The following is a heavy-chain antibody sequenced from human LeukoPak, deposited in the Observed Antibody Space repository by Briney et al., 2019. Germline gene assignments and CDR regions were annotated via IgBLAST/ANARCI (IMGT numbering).Heavy chain of an antibody. CDR2: MNPNSGNT. D-gene: IGHD6-6*01. CDR3: ARSRGRSSGFDP. Sequence: ASVKVFCKASGYTFTSYDINWVRQATGQGLEWMGWMNPNSGNTGYAQKFQGRVTMTRNTSISTAYMELSSLRSEDTAVYYCARSRGRSSGFDPWGQGTLVTVSS. CDR1: GYTFTSYD. V-gene: IGHV1-8*01. J-gene: IGHJ5*02.